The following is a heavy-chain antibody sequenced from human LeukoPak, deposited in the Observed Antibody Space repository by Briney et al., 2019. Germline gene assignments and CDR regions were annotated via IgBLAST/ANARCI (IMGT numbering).Heavy chain of an antibody. V-gene: IGHV3-9*01. CDR3: AKDIDTVYYRSGNYYTGCWFDP. CDR2: SSWNSGSI. CDR1: GFTFDDYA. Sequence: PGGSLRLSCAASGFTFDDYAMHWVRQAPGKGLEWVSGSSWNSGSIGYADSVKGRFTISRDNAKHSLYLQMNSLRAEDTALYYCAKDIDTVYYRSGNYYTGCWFDPWGQGTLVTVSS. J-gene: IGHJ5*02. D-gene: IGHD3-10*01.